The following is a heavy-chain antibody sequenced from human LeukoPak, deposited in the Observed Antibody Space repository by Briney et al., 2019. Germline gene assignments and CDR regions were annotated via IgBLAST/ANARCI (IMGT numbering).Heavy chain of an antibody. CDR1: GGSISSSSYY. CDR2: IYYSGST. CDR3: AGRVVAAAYIDY. Sequence: PSETLSLTCTVSGGSISSSSYYWGWIRQPPGKGRVWHGSIYYSGSTYYNTSLKSRVTISVDTSKNQFSLKLSSVTAADTAVYYCAGRVVAAAYIDYWGQGTLVTVSS. D-gene: IGHD2-15*01. J-gene: IGHJ4*02. V-gene: IGHV4-39*01.